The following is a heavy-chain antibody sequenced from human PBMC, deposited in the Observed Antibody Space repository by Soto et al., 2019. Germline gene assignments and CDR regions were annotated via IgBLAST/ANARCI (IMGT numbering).Heavy chain of an antibody. D-gene: IGHD3-22*01. V-gene: IGHV3-33*01. CDR1: GFTFSSYG. CDR2: IWYDGSNK. Sequence: LRLSCAASGFTFSSYGMHWVRQAPGKGLEWVAAIWYDGSNKYYADSVKGRFTISRDNSKNTLYLQMNSLRAEDTAVYYCARGYPYDSSGYYYVKYDAFDIWGQGTMVTVSS. CDR3: ARGYPYDSSGYYYVKYDAFDI. J-gene: IGHJ3*02.